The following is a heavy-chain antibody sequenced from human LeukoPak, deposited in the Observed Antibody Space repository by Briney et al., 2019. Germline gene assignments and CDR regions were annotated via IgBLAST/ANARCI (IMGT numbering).Heavy chain of an antibody. CDR2: IFPSGGEI. J-gene: IGHJ4*02. Sequence: GGSLRLSCAASGFTFSTFAMIWVRQPPGKGLEWVSSIFPSGGEIHYADSVKGRFTISRDNSKNTLYLQMNSLRAEDTAVYYCAKEGFSGLIRHPYFDYWGQGTLVTVSS. D-gene: IGHD2-15*01. CDR1: GFTFSTFA. CDR3: AKEGFSGLIRHPYFDY. V-gene: IGHV3-23*01.